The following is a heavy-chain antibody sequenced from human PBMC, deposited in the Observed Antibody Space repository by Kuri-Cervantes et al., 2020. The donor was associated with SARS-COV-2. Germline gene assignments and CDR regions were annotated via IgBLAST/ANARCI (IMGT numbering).Heavy chain of an antibody. V-gene: IGHV3-30-3*01. CDR2: ISYDGSNK. CDR1: GFTFNSSP. CDR3: ARGVGYTQPFDS. D-gene: IGHD2-8*02. Sequence: GGSLRLSCAASGFTFNSSPMHWVRQTPGKGLEWVALISYDGSNKYYADSVQGRFTISRDNSKNTPYLQMSSLRAEDTAVFYCARGVGYTQPFDSWGQGTLVTVSS. J-gene: IGHJ4*02.